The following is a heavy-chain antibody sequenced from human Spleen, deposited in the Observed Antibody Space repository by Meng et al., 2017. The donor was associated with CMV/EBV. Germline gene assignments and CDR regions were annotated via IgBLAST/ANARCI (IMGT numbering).Heavy chain of an antibody. D-gene: IGHD5-12*01. CDR1: GYPFTIYG. CDR2: IIPILGIG. Sequence: SGYPFTIYGITWVRQAPGQGLEWMGGIIPILGIGYYAQNFQGRVTITADKSTTTAYMELSSLRSDDTAVYYCARDGGRVATSWWFDPWGQGTLVTVSS. V-gene: IGHV1-69*10. J-gene: IGHJ5*02. CDR3: ARDGGRVATSWWFDP.